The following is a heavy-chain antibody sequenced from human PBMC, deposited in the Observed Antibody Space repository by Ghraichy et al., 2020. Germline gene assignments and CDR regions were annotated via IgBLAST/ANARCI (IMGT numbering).Heavy chain of an antibody. D-gene: IGHD3-10*01. J-gene: IGHJ4*02. CDR3: AKCGGGSGSMEYYFDY. V-gene: IGHV3-23*01. CDR1: GFTFSSYA. Sequence: GSLRLSCAASGFTFSSYAMSWVRQAPGKGLEWVSAISGSGGSTYYADSVKGRFSISRDNSKNTLYLQMNSLRAEDTAVYYCAKCGGGSGSMEYYFDYWGQGTLVTVSS. CDR2: ISGSGGST.